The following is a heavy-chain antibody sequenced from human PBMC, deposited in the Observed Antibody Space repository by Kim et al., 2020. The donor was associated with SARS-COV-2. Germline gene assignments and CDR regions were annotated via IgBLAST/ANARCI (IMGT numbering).Heavy chain of an antibody. CDR2: INHSGST. V-gene: IGHV4-34*01. Sequence: SETLSLTCAVYGGSFSGYYWSWIRQPPGKGLEWIGEINHSGSTNYNPSLKSRVTISVDTSKNQFSLKLSSVTAADTAVYYCARAEPYDFWSGSRRFRAFDPWGQGTLVTVSS. J-gene: IGHJ5*02. CDR1: GGSFSGYY. D-gene: IGHD3-3*01. CDR3: ARAEPYDFWSGSRRFRAFDP.